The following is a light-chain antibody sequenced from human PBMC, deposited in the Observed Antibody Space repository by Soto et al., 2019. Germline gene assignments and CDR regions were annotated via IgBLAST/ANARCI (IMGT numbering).Light chain of an antibody. CDR2: DAS. J-gene: IGKJ1*01. CDR1: QSVTTY. CDR3: QQRSNWPPT. Sequence: EVVLTQSPATLSLSPGERDTLSCRASQSVTTYLAWYQQKRGQAPRLLVYDASNRATGIPARFSGSGSGTDFTLTISSLEPEDFAVYYCQQRSNWPPTFGQGTKVEIK. V-gene: IGKV3-11*01.